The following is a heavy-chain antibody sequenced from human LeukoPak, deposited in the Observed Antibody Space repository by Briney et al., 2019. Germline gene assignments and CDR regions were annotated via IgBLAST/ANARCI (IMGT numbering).Heavy chain of an antibody. CDR1: GGSISSYY. V-gene: IGHV4-59*08. J-gene: IGHJ6*02. D-gene: IGHD3-3*01. CDR3: ARHRDPYDFWSGYYQHYGMDV. CDR2: IYYSGST. Sequence: PSETLSLTCTVSGGSISSYYWSWIRQPPGKGLEWIGYIYYSGSTNYNPSLKSRVTISVDTSKNQFSLKLSSVTAADTAVYYCARHRDPYDFWSGYYQHYGMDVWGQGTTVTVSS.